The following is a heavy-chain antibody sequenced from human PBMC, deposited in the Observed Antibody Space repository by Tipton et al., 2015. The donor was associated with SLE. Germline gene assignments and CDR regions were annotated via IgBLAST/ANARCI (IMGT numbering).Heavy chain of an antibody. Sequence: TLSLTCTVSGASINSNYWTWIRQPPGKGLEWIGYLYTSGTTKYNPPLQSRVTLSVDTSKNQFSLRLNSVTAADTALYYCARQRLRYSSSWSPNWFDPWGQGTLVTVSS. J-gene: IGHJ5*02. CDR3: ARQRLRYSSSWSPNWFDP. CDR2: LYTSGTT. D-gene: IGHD6-13*01. V-gene: IGHV4-4*08. CDR1: GASINSNY.